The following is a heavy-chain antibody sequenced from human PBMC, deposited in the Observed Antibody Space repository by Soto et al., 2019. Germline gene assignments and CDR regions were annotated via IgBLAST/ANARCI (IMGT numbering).Heavy chain of an antibody. CDR3: AGDTNDAFDI. Sequence: GGSLRLSCAASGFTFSSYGMHWAGQAQGKGREWGAVIWYDGSKKYYADSVKGRFTIPRDNSKNTLYLQMNSLRAEDTAVYYGAGDTNDAFDIWGKGTMVTVPS. D-gene: IGHD2-8*01. J-gene: IGHJ3*02. CDR2: IWYDGSKK. V-gene: IGHV3-33*01. CDR1: GFTFSSYG.